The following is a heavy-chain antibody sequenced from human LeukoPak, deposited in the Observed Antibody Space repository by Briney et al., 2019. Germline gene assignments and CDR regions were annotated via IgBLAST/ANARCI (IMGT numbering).Heavy chain of an antibody. Sequence: GGSLRLSCAASGFTFSSYWVSWVRQAPGKGLEWVANIKQDGSEKYYVDSVKGRFTISRDNAKNSLYLQMNSLRAEDTALYYCARLRYNDFWSGHWKYYYYMDVWGKGTTVTVSS. CDR1: GFTFSSYW. D-gene: IGHD3-3*01. CDR3: ARLRYNDFWSGHWKYYYYMDV. J-gene: IGHJ6*03. CDR2: IKQDGSEK. V-gene: IGHV3-7*01.